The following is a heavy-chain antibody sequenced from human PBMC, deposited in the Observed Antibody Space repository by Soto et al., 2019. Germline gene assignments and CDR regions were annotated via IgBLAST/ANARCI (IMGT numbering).Heavy chain of an antibody. CDR3: ARDVGMASRPYLDY. Sequence: GASVKVSCKASGYTFTTYYMYWVRQAPGQGLEWMGIINPSGGSTSFAQKFQGRVTMTSDTSTSTVYMELISLTSEDTAVYYCARDVGMASRPYLDYWGQGTLVTVSS. V-gene: IGHV1-46*01. CDR2: INPSGGST. D-gene: IGHD6-6*01. CDR1: GYTFTTYY. J-gene: IGHJ4*02.